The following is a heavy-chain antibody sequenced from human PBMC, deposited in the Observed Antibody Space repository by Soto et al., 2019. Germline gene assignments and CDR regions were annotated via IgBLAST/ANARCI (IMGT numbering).Heavy chain of an antibody. Sequence: SEPLSLTCTVADGSITSSYWSWIRRHPGKGLEWIAYIYDTGISGYTPSTSYNPSLKSRVTMSVDTSKSQFSLKLTSVTAADTAVYYCARGEDAFFYYGLDVWGQGITVT. V-gene: IGHV4-59*01. CDR1: DGSITSSY. CDR2: IYDTGISGYTPST. CDR3: ARGEDAFFYYGLDV. J-gene: IGHJ6*02.